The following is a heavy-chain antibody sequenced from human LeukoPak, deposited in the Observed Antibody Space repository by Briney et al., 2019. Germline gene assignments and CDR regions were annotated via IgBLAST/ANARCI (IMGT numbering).Heavy chain of an antibody. CDR3: TRAAMIYSISGRRFDY. J-gene: IGHJ4*02. CDR2: ISSGSSTM. Sequence: GGSLRLSCAASGFTFSSYSMNWVRQAPGKGLEWVSYISSGSSTMYYADSVKGRFTISRDNAKNSLYLQMNSLTVDDTAVYYCTRAAMIYSISGRRFDYWGRGTLVTVSS. D-gene: IGHD3/OR15-3a*01. V-gene: IGHV3-48*04. CDR1: GFTFSSYS.